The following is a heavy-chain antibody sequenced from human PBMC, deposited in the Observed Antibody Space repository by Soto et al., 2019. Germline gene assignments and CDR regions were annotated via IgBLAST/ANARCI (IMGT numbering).Heavy chain of an antibody. V-gene: IGHV3-9*01. J-gene: IGHJ5*02. CDR2: ISWNSATI. CDR3: AKSYSASWYANWFDP. Sequence: PGGSLRLSCAASGFTFDDHAMFWVRQAPGKGLEWVSGISWNSATIGYADSVKGRFTISRDNAKNPLYLQMNSLRAEDTAFYYCAKSYSASWYANWFDPWGQGTLVTVSS. CDR1: GFTFDDHA. D-gene: IGHD6-13*01.